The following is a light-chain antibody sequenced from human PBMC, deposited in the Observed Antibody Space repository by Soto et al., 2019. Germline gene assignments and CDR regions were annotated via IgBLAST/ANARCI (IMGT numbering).Light chain of an antibody. J-gene: IGKJ1*01. V-gene: IGKV3-20*01. CDR1: QSVDSSF. CDR2: GAS. Sequence: EIVLTQSPGSLSLSPGERGTLSCRASQSVDSSFFAWYQQKPDQAPRLLIYGASNSATGIPDRFSGSGSGTDFTLTISRLEPEEFAVYYCQQYVSSVTFGQGTKVEIK. CDR3: QQYVSSVT.